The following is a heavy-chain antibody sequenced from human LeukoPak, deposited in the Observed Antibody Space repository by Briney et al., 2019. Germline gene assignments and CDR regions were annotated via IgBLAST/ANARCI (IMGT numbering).Heavy chain of an antibody. D-gene: IGHD6-13*01. CDR3: PRTQDRYSSKDY. J-gene: IGHJ4*02. Sequence: SVNVSCTPSRYTSTSYYMHWVRQAPGPGLEWMGIINPSGGSTTYAQKFQARVTMTRDTSTRTVNIALSSLRSEATAVYYFPRTQDRYSSKDYWGQGTPVSVSS. CDR2: INPSGGST. V-gene: IGHV1-46*01. CDR1: RYTSTSYY.